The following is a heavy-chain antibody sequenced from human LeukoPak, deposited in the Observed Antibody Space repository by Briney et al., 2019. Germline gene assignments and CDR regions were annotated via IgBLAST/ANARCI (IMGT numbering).Heavy chain of an antibody. CDR3: ARVGDYALKD. J-gene: IGHJ4*02. D-gene: IGHD3-16*01. CDR2: VYPSGST. V-gene: IGHV4-4*07. Sequence: SETLSLTCSVSGPSVGIYYWSSIRPPAGEGLEWIGRVYPSGSTNYNPSLKRRVTMSVDTSKNPFTLKLSSVTAADTAVYYCARVGDYALKDWGQGTLVTVSS. CDR1: GPSVGIYY.